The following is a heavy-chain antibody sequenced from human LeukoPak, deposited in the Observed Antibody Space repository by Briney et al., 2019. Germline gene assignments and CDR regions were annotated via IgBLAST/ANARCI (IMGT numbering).Heavy chain of an antibody. J-gene: IGHJ5*02. CDR2: ISISGGSS. Sequence: GRSLRLSCAASGFTFSTYAMSWVRQAPGKGLEWVSGISISGGSSYYADSVKGRFTISRDNSKNTLYLQMNRLRAEDTAVYYCAKDRDLLFAHCWFDLWGQGTLVTVSS. V-gene: IGHV3-23*01. CDR3: AKDRDLLFAHCWFDL. CDR1: GFTFSTYA. D-gene: IGHD3-10*01.